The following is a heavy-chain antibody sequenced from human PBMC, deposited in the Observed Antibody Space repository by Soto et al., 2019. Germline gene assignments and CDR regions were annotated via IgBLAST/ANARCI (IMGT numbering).Heavy chain of an antibody. Sequence: ASVKVSCKVSGYTLTELCMHWVPPAPGKGLEWMGGFDPEDGETIYAQKFQGRVTMTEDTSTATAYMELSSLRSEDTAVYDGEPGPLRGWSDPWGQGTLVTLPS. D-gene: IGHD3-10*01. J-gene: IGHJ5*02. V-gene: IGHV1-24*01. CDR2: FDPEDGET. CDR1: GYTLTELC. CDR3: EPGPLRGWSDP.